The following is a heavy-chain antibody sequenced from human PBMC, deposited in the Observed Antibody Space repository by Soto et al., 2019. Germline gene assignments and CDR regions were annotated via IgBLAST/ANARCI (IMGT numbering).Heavy chain of an antibody. CDR1: GDSISSSEW. V-gene: IGHV4-4*02. Sequence: SETLSLTCAVSGDSISSSEWWSWVRQTPGKGLEWIGEIYHSGSTNYNPSLKSRVTLSVDESKNQFSLNLNSMTAADTAVYYCARLSTWSNFDYWGQGILVTVS. D-gene: IGHD6-13*01. CDR3: ARLSTWSNFDY. J-gene: IGHJ4*02. CDR2: IYHSGST.